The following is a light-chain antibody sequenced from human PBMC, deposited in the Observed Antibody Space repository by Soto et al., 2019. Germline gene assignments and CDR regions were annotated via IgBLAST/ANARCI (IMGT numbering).Light chain of an antibody. Sequence: EIVMTQSPATPSVSSGERATLSRRASQSVSSNLAWYQQKPGQAPRLVVYGASTRASGFPARFSGSGSGTDFTLTISGLEPEDFAVYYCQHFGNSLWTFGQGTKVDIK. CDR1: QSVSSN. CDR3: QHFGNSLWT. V-gene: IGKV3-15*01. J-gene: IGKJ1*01. CDR2: GAS.